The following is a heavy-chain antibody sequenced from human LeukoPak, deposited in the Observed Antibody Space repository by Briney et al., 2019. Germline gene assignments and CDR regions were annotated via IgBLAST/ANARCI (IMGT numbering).Heavy chain of an antibody. D-gene: IGHD5-18*01. CDR1: GGSISSGGYY. CDR2: IYYSGST. Sequence: ETLSLTCTVSGGSISSGGYYLSWIRQPPRKGLEWIGYIYYSGSTNNNPSLKSRVTISVDTSKNQFSQKLSSVTAADTAVYYCAGGVQLWGSQGSFDIWGQGTMVTVSS. CDR3: AGGVQLWGSQGSFDI. V-gene: IGHV4-61*08. J-gene: IGHJ3*02.